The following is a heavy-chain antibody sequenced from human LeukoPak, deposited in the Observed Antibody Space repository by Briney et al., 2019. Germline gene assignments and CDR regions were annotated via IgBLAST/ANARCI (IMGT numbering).Heavy chain of an antibody. CDR3: ASSFYRIAAPAAHFDY. CDR2: IIPIFGTA. V-gene: IGHV1-69*05. D-gene: IGHD6-6*01. CDR1: GGTFSSYA. Sequence: SVKVSCKASGGTFSSYAISWVRQAPGQGREWMGGIIPIFGTANYAQKFQGRVTITTDESTSTAYMELSSLRSEDTAVYYCASSFYRIAAPAAHFDYWGQGTLVTVSS. J-gene: IGHJ4*02.